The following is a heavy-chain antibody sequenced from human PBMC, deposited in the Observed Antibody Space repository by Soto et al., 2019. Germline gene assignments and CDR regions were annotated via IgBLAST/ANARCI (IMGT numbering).Heavy chain of an antibody. CDR1: GFTFSRSG. D-gene: IGHD3-16*01. CDR2: IWYDGNNE. V-gene: IGHV3-33*01. CDR3: ARGSGHNYYYMDV. Sequence: PGGSLILSCAASGFTFSRSGMQWVRQAPGKGLEWVAVIWYDGNNEYYADSVEGRFTISRDNSKNTLYLQTNSLRAEDTAVYYCARGSGHNYYYMDVWGKGTTVTVSS. J-gene: IGHJ6*03.